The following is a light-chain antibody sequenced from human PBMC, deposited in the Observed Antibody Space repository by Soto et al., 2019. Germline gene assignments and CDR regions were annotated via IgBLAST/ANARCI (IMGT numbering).Light chain of an antibody. CDR1: SGHSSYA. J-gene: IGLJ3*02. Sequence: QLVLTQSPSASASLGASVKLTCTLSSGHSSYAIAWHQQQPEKGPRYLMKLNSDGSHSKGDGIPDRFSGSSSGAERYLTISSLQSEDEADYYCQTWGTGLLVFGVGTKVTVL. CDR2: LNSDGSH. V-gene: IGLV4-69*01. CDR3: QTWGTGLLV.